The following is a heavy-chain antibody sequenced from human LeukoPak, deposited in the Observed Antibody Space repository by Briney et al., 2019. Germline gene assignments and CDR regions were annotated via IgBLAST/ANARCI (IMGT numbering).Heavy chain of an antibody. CDR3: ARDTSDGQGFDY. CDR1: GGSFSGYY. Sequence: KPSETLSLTCAVYGGSFSGYYWSWIRQPPGKGLEWIGYIYYSGSTNYNPSLKSRVTISVDTSKNQFSLKLSSVTAADTAVYYCARDTSDGQGFDYWGQGTLVTVSS. D-gene: IGHD3-16*01. CDR2: IYYSGST. V-gene: IGHV4-59*01. J-gene: IGHJ4*02.